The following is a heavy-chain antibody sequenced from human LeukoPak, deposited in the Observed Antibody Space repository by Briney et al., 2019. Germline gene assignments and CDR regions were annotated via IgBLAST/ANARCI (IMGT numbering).Heavy chain of an antibody. CDR3: ARVRIAARRGPYNWFDP. Sequence: ASVKVSCKASGYTFTGYYMHWVRQAPGQGLEWMGWINPNSGGTNYAQKFQGRVTMTRDTSISTAYRELSRLRSDDTAVYYCARVRIAARRGPYNWFDPCGQGTLVNVSS. J-gene: IGHJ5*02. CDR1: GYTFTGYY. V-gene: IGHV1-2*02. CDR2: INPNSGGT. D-gene: IGHD6-6*01.